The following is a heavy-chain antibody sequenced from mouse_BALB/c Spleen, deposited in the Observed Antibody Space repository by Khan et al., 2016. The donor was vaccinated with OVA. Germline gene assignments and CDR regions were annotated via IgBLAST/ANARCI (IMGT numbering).Heavy chain of an antibody. D-gene: IGHD1-1*01. V-gene: IGHV3-2*02. CDR2: ICYSGST. Sequence: EVQLQESGPGLVKPSQSLSLTCTVTGYSITSNYAWNWIRQFPGNKLEWMGYICYSGSTNYNPSLNSRISITRDTSKNQFFLQLNSVTTEDTATYYCARGNYYGYAMDYWGQGTSITVSS. CDR3: ARGNYYGYAMDY. J-gene: IGHJ4*01. CDR1: GYSITSNYA.